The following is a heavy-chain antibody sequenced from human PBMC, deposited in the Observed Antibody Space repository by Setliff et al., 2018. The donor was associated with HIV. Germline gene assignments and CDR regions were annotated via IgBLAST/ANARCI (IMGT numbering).Heavy chain of an antibody. Sequence: GGSLRLSCVASGFTFSRYWMSWVRQAPGKGLEFVANIKEDGSVTNYADSVTGRFTISRDDSKNTLYLQMNSLRAEDTAVYYCAKDKGQKYADYWGQGTMVTVSS. CDR2: IKEDGSVT. D-gene: IGHD3-10*01. CDR3: AKDKGQKYADY. V-gene: IGHV3-7*01. J-gene: IGHJ4*02. CDR1: GFTFSRYW.